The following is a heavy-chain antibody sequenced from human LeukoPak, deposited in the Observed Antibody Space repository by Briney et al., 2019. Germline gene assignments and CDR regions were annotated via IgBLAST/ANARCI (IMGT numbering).Heavy chain of an antibody. D-gene: IGHD5-12*01. CDR3: ARDRGYTQDY. CDR1: GFTFSTYW. Sequence: GGSLRLSCAASGFTFSTYWMHWVRQAPGKGLVWVSHIKTDGSSTTYADSVKGRFTISRDNAKNTLYLQVNSLRAEDTAVYYCARDRGYTQDYWGQGTLVTVSS. CDR2: IKTDGSST. J-gene: IGHJ4*02. V-gene: IGHV3-74*01.